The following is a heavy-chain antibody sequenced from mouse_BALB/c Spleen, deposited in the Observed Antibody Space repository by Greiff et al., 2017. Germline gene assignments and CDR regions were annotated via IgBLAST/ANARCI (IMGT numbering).Heavy chain of an antibody. CDR1: GDSITSGY. Sequence: VQLQQSGPSLVKPSQTLSLTCSVTGDSITSGYWNWIRKFPGNKLEYMGYISYSGSTYYNPSLKSRISITRDTSKNQYYLQLNSVTTEDTATYYCARSHYYGSSYLYWYFDVWGAGTTVTVSS. V-gene: IGHV3-8*02. D-gene: IGHD1-1*01. CDR3: ARSHYYGSSYLYWYFDV. J-gene: IGHJ1*01. CDR2: ISYSGST.